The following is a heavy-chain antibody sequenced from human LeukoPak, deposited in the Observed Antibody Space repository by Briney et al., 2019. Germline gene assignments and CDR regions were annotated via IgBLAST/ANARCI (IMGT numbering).Heavy chain of an antibody. CDR3: ARGSSSSYYYYGMDV. CDR1: GGSISSYY. V-gene: IGHV4-4*07. J-gene: IGHJ6*02. D-gene: IGHD6-6*01. Sequence: SETLPLTCTVSGGSISSYYWSWIRQPAGKGLEWIGRIYTSGSTNYNPSLKGRVTMSVDTSKNQFSLKLSSVTAADTAVYYCARGSSSSYYYYGMDVWGQGTTVTVSS. CDR2: IYTSGST.